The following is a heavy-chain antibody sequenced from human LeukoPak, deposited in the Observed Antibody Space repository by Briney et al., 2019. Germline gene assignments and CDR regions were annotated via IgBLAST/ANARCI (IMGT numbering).Heavy chain of an antibody. V-gene: IGHV4-34*01. CDR2: INHSGST. CDR1: GGSISSGGYS. CDR3: ARGDVAAGLGY. J-gene: IGHJ4*02. D-gene: IGHD6-13*01. Sequence: SETLSLTCAVSGGSISSGGYSWSWIRQPPGKGLEWIGEINHSGSTNYNPSLKSRVTISVDTSKNQFSLKLSSVTAADTAVYYCARGDVAAGLGYWGQGTLVTVSS.